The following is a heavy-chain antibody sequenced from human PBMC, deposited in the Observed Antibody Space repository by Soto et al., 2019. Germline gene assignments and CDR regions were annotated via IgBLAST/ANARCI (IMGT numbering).Heavy chain of an antibody. CDR2: ISYDGSNK. J-gene: IGHJ6*02. D-gene: IGHD3-22*01. CDR3: ARDGGYYYDSSGYYYDYYYGMDV. V-gene: IGHV3-30-3*01. CDR1: GFTFSSYA. Sequence: QEQLVESGGGVVQPGRSLRLSCAASGFTFSSYAMHWVRQAPGKGLGWVAVISYDGSNKYYADSVKGRFTISRDNSKNTLYLQMNSLRAEDTAVYYCARDGGYYYDSSGYYYDYYYGMDVWGQGTTVTVSS.